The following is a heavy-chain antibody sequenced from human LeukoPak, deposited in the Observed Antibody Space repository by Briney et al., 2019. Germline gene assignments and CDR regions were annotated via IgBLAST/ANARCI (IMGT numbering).Heavy chain of an antibody. J-gene: IGHJ6*03. Sequence: GGSLRLSCAASGFTFSSYWMSWVRQAPGKGLEWVANIKQDGSEKYYVDSVKGRFTISRDNAKNSLYLQMNSLRAEDTAVYYCAREGGYNVYYYYYYMDVWGKGTTVTVSS. CDR3: AREGGYNVYYYYYYMDV. D-gene: IGHD5-24*01. V-gene: IGHV3-7*01. CDR1: GFTFSSYW. CDR2: IKQDGSEK.